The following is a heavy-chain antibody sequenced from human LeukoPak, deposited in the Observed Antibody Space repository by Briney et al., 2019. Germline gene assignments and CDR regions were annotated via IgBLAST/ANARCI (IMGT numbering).Heavy chain of an antibody. CDR2: IWYDGSNK. CDR1: GFTFNSYS. CDR3: AKEKEMATTD. V-gene: IGHV3-33*06. D-gene: IGHD5-24*01. Sequence: GGSLRLSCAASGFTFNSYSMNWVRQAPGKGLEWVAVIWYDGSNKYYADSVKGRFTISRDNSKNTLYLQMNSLRAEDTAVYYCAKEKEMATTDWGQGTLVTVSS. J-gene: IGHJ4*02.